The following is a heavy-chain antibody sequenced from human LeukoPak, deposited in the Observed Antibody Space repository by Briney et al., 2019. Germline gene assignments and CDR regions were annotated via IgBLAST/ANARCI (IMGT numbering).Heavy chain of an antibody. D-gene: IGHD6-13*01. Sequence: ASVKVSCKASGGTFSSYTISWVRQAPGQGLEWMGGIIPIFGTANYAQKFQGRVTIAADESTSTAYMELSSLRSEDTAVYYCARAGSSFVGDFDYWGQGTLVTVSS. V-gene: IGHV1-69*01. J-gene: IGHJ4*02. CDR2: IIPIFGTA. CDR3: ARAGSSFVGDFDY. CDR1: GGTFSSYT.